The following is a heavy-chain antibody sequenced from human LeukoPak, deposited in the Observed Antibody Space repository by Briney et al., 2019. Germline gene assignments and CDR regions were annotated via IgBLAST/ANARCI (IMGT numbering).Heavy chain of an antibody. D-gene: IGHD3-10*01. Sequence: SETLSLTCTVSGGSISSYYWSWIRQPPGKGLEWIGYIYYSGSTNYNPSLKSRATISVDTSKNQFSLNLSSVTAADTAVYYCPRVAYYYGSGSYHSWFDPWGQGTLVTVSS. J-gene: IGHJ5*02. CDR1: GGSISSYY. CDR2: IYYSGST. V-gene: IGHV4-59*01. CDR3: PRVAYYYGSGSYHSWFDP.